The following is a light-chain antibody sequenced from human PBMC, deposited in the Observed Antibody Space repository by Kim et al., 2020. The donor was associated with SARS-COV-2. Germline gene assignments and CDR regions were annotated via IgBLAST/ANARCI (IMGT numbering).Light chain of an antibody. CDR2: RSN. CDR3: ASWDDSLSGLV. CDR1: NSTSGSNY. V-gene: IGLV1-47*01. J-gene: IGLJ2*01. Sequence: GQEVTISCSGGNSTSGSNYAYWYQQLPGTAPKVLIYRSNQRPSGVPDRFSGSKSDTSASLAISGLRSEDEGDYYCASWDDSLSGLVFGGGTQLTVL.